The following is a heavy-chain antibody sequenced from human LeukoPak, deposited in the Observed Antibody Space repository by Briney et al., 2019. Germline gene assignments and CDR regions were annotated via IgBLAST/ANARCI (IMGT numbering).Heavy chain of an antibody. CDR3: ARVAGGSHHFDY. D-gene: IGHD2-15*01. Sequence: GGSLRLSCAASGFMFSTYSMNWVRQAPGKGLEWVSSITSTSGYIYYADSVKGRFTISRDNAKNSLYLQMNSLRAEDMAVYYCARVAGGSHHFDYWGQGTLATVSS. CDR1: GFMFSTYS. V-gene: IGHV3-21*01. CDR2: ITSTSGYI. J-gene: IGHJ4*02.